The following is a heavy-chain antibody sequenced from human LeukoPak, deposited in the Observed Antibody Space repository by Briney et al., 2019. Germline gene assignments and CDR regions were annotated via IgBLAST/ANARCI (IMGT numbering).Heavy chain of an antibody. D-gene: IGHD3-22*01. CDR3: ARGPYYYDSSGSQYYFDY. J-gene: IGHJ4*02. Sequence: SETLSLTCTVSGYSISSGYYWGWIRPPPGKGLEWIGSISHSGSTYYNPSLKSRATISMDTSKNQFSLKLTSVTAADTAVYYCARGPYYYDSSGSQYYFDYWGQGTLVTVSS. V-gene: IGHV4-38-2*02. CDR1: GYSISSGYY. CDR2: ISHSGST.